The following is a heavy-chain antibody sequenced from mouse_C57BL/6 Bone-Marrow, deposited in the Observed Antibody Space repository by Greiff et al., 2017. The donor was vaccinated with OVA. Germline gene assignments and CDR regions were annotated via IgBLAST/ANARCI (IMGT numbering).Heavy chain of an antibody. CDR3: ARGGLLRAAY. CDR2: IDPSDSET. V-gene: IGHV1-52*01. CDR1: GYTFTSYW. Sequence: VQLQQSGAELVRPGSSVKLSCKASGYTFTSYWMHWVKQRPIQGLEWIGNIDPSDSETHYNQKFKDKATLTVDKSSSTAYMQLSSLTSEDSAVYYCARGGLLRAAYWGQGTLVTVSA. J-gene: IGHJ3*01. D-gene: IGHD1-1*01.